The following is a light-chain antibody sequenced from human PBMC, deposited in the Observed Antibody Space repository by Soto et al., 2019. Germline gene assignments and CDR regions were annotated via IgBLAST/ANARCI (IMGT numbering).Light chain of an antibody. J-gene: IGKJ2*01. CDR3: QQNYNWPPYT. V-gene: IGKV3-15*01. Sequence: EVVMTQSPATLSVSPGDRATLSCRASQSVDTNVAWYQQKPGQAPRLLVYGASTRATGIPARFTGFGSGTDFTLPSGGLQSDDFAVYYCQQNYNWPPYTFGQGPKLQIK. CDR2: GAS. CDR1: QSVDTN.